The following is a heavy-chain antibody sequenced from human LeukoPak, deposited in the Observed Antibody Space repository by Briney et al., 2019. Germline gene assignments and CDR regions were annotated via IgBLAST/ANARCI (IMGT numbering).Heavy chain of an antibody. Sequence: SETLSLTCAVYGGSFSGYYWSWIRQPPGKGLEWIGEINHSGSTNYNPSLKSRVTISVDTSKNQFSLKLSSVTAADTAVYYCARLGDYDLHDWFDPWGQGTLVTVSS. CDR2: INHSGST. J-gene: IGHJ5*02. V-gene: IGHV4-34*01. CDR3: ARLGDYDLHDWFDP. D-gene: IGHD3-3*01. CDR1: GGSFSGYY.